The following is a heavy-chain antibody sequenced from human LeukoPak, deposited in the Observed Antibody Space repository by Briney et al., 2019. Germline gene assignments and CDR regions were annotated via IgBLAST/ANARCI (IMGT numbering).Heavy chain of an antibody. CDR1: GGSISSGGYY. CDR2: IYYSGST. D-gene: IGHD3-22*01. J-gene: IGHJ5*02. Sequence: SETLSLTCTVSGGSISSGGYYWSWIRQHPGKGLEWIGYIYYSGSTYYNPSLKCRVTISVDTSKNQFSLKLSSVTAADTAVYYCARGGSSGYYRSPFDPWGQGTLVTVSS. V-gene: IGHV4-31*03. CDR3: ARGGSSGYYRSPFDP.